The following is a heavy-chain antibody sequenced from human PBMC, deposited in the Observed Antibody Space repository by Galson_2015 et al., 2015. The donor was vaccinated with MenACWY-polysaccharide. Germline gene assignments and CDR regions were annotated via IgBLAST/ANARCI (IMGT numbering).Heavy chain of an antibody. CDR3: ARDPYRAVVGATTLLGAFDI. J-gene: IGHJ3*02. D-gene: IGHD1-26*01. CDR1: GYTFTSYY. V-gene: IGHV1-46*01. Sequence: SVKVSCKPSGYTFTSYYMHWVRQAPGQGLEWMGIINPSGGSTSYAQKFQGRVTVTRYTSTSTVYMELSSLRSEDTAVYYCARDPYRAVVGATTLLGAFDIWGQGTMVTVSS. CDR2: INPSGGST.